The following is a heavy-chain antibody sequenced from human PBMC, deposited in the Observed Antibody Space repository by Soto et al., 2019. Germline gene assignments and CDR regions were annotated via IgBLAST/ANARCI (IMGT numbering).Heavy chain of an antibody. J-gene: IGHJ4*02. CDR1: GFTFSSYG. CDR2: IWYDGSNK. Sequence: QVQLVESGGGVVQPGRSLRLSCAASGFTFSSYGMHWVRQAPGKGLEWVAVIWYDGSNKYYADSVKGRFTISRDNSKNTLYMQMNSLRAEATAVYYCARGHDSGDYWGQGTLVTVSS. D-gene: IGHD4-17*01. V-gene: IGHV3-33*01. CDR3: ARGHDSGDY.